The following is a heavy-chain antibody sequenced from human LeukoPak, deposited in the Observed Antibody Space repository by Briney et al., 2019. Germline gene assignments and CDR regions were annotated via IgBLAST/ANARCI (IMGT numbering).Heavy chain of an antibody. V-gene: IGHV4-59*08. CDR3: ARRPREYQLLYGYYYYYMDV. D-gene: IGHD2-2*02. J-gene: IGHJ6*03. Sequence: PSETLSLTCTVSGGSISSYYWSWIRQPPGKGLEWIGYIYYSGSTNYNPSLKSRVTISVDTSKNQFSLKLSSVTAADTAVYYCARRPREYQLLYGYYYYYMDVWGKGTTVTVSS. CDR2: IYYSGST. CDR1: GGSISSYY.